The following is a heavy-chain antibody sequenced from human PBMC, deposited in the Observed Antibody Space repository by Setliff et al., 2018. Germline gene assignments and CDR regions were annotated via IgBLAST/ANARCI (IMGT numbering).Heavy chain of an antibody. V-gene: IGHV1-8*01. CDR3: AMKGGDFPSSWYTFGY. CDR2: MNPNSGNT. J-gene: IGHJ4*02. Sequence: ASVKVSCKASGYTFTSYDINWVRQATGQGLEWMGWMNPNSGNTGYAQKFQGRVTMTRNTSISTAYMELSSLRSEDTAVYYCAMKGGDFPSSWYTFGYWGQGTLVTVSS. CDR1: GYTFTSYD. D-gene: IGHD6-13*01.